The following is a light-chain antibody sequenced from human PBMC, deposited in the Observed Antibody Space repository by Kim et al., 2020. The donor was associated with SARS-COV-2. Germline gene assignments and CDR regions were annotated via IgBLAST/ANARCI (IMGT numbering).Light chain of an antibody. V-gene: IGKV1-39*01. J-gene: IGKJ2*01. CDR2: GAS. CDR3: QQSYSTPVT. Sequence: SGSGGDRVTITWRASESISRYLNWYQQKPGKAPNVLIYGASSLQSGVPSRFSGSGSGRDFSLTINSLQPEDFATYYCQQSYSTPVTFGQGTKLEIK. CDR1: ESISRY.